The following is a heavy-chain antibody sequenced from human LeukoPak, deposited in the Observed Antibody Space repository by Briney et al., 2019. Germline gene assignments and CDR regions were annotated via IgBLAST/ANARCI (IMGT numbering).Heavy chain of an antibody. CDR3: ARTGYYDILTGYPSWWFDP. CDR1: GFTFSDYS. CDR2: ISSSGTYM. V-gene: IGHV3-21*01. Sequence: GGSLRLSCAASGFTFSDYSMNWVRQAPGKGLEWVSSISSSGTYMYYADSVKGRFTISRDNAKNSLYLQMNSLRAEDTAVYYCARTGYYDILTGYPSWWFDPWGQGTLVTVSS. J-gene: IGHJ5*02. D-gene: IGHD3-9*01.